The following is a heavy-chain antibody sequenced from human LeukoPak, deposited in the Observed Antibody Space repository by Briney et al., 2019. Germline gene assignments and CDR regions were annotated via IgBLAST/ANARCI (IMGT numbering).Heavy chain of an antibody. V-gene: IGHV4-39*01. CDR1: GDSISSSTYY. CDR3: ARQENEYYFDY. Sequence: PSETLSLTCSVSGDSISSSTYYWGWIRQPPGKGLEWIGSIYYSGSTYYNPSLKSRVTISVDTSKNQFSLKLSSVTAADTAVYYCARQENEYYFDYWGQGTLVTVSS. J-gene: IGHJ4*02. CDR2: IYYSGST.